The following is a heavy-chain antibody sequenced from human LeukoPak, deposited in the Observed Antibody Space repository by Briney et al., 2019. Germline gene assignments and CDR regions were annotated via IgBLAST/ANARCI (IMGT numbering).Heavy chain of an antibody. CDR2: ISYDGSNK. V-gene: IGHV3-30*19. Sequence: GGSLRLSCAASGFTLSSYGMHWVRQAPGKGLEWVAVISYDGSNKYYADSVKGRFTISRDNSKLYLQMNSLRAEDTAVYYCAKKGYSNGWRDSYYFDCWGQGTLVTVSS. D-gene: IGHD6-19*01. CDR3: AKKGYSNGWRDSYYFDC. J-gene: IGHJ4*02. CDR1: GFTLSSYG.